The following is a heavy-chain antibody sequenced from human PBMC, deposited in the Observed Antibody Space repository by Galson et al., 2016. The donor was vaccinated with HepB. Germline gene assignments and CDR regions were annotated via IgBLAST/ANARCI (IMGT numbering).Heavy chain of an antibody. V-gene: IGHV3-30-3*01. D-gene: IGHD3-10*01. Sequence: SLRLSCAASGFTFSLYTMHWVRQAPGKGLEWVSLISNAASNKYYADSAKGRFTISRDNSKNTLYLQMNSLRTEDTATYYCANIHAGSFAFDIWGQGTKVTVSS. CDR1: GFTFSLYT. CDR3: ANIHAGSFAFDI. CDR2: ISNAASNK. J-gene: IGHJ3*02.